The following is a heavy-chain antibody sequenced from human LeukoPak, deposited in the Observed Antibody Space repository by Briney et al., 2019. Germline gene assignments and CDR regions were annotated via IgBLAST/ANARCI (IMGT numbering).Heavy chain of an antibody. CDR2: IKQDGSEK. V-gene: IGHV3-7*01. J-gene: IGHJ4*02. Sequence: GGSLRLSCAASGFTFSSYWMSWLRQAPGKGLEWVANIKQDGSEKYYVDSVKGRFTIYRDNAKNSLYLQMNSLRAEDTAVYYCARDIQYYDFWSGYYISDYWGQGTLVTVSS. CDR3: ARDIQYYDFWSGYYISDY. CDR1: GFTFSSYW. D-gene: IGHD3-3*01.